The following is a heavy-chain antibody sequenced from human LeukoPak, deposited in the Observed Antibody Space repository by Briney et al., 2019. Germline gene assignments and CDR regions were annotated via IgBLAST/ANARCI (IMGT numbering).Heavy chain of an antibody. CDR3: AKADYYDKQEGSYFDY. CDR1: GFIFNNYA. V-gene: IGHV3-9*01. J-gene: IGHJ4*02. CDR2: ISWNSGSI. Sequence: GGSLRLSCAGSGFIFNNYAMHWIRQPPGKGLEWVSGISWNSGSIGYADSVKGRFTISRDNAKNSLYLQMNSLRAEDTALYYCAKADYYDKQEGSYFDYWGQGTLVTVSS. D-gene: IGHD3-22*01.